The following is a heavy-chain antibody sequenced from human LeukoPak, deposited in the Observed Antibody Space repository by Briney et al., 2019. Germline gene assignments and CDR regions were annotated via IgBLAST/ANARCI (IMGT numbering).Heavy chain of an antibody. CDR2: IRYDGSNK. Sequence: PGGSLRLSCAASGFTFSSYGMHWVRRAPGKGLEWVAFIRYDGSNKYYADSVKGRFTISRDNSKNTLYLQMNSLRAEDTAVYYCAKDLEFDSFTFDYWGQGTLVTVSS. D-gene: IGHD5-18*01. J-gene: IGHJ4*02. CDR3: AKDLEFDSFTFDY. CDR1: GFTFSSYG. V-gene: IGHV3-30*02.